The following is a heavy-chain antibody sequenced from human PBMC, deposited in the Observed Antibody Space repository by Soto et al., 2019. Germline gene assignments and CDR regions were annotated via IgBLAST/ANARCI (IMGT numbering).Heavy chain of an antibody. CDR2: ISDSGGST. J-gene: IGHJ6*02. CDR3: AKGRSYYYYYGVDV. CDR1: GFTFSSYA. Sequence: GSLRLSCAASGFTFSSYAMSWVRQAPGKGLEWVSAISDSGGSTYYADSVKGRFTISRDNSKSTLYLQMNSLRAEDTALYYCAKGRSYYYYYGVDVWGQGTTVTVSS. V-gene: IGHV3-23*01.